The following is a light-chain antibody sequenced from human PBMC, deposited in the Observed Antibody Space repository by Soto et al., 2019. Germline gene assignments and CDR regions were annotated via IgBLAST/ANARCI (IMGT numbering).Light chain of an antibody. Sequence: VMTQTPLTLPVTPGEPASIAGRSNQILVHSDGIAYFSWFQQRPGRSPRRLIYKVSNRASGVPARFSGSGSGTDFALKISRVEAEDVGVYYCMQGTHWPITFGQGTRLEIK. J-gene: IGKJ5*01. CDR2: KVS. CDR3: MQGTHWPIT. CDR1: QILVHSDGIAY. V-gene: IGKV2-30*02.